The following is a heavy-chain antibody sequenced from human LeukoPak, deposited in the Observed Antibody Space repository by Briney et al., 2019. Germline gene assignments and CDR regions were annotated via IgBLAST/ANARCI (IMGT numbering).Heavy chain of an antibody. D-gene: IGHD4-17*01. J-gene: IGHJ4*02. V-gene: IGHV3-23*01. Sequence: PVGSLRLSCAASGFTFSNDARIWVRQGPGKGLEWVAAISYNGGATFHADSVRGRFTISRDNSKNTLYLQMNSLRAEDTAVYYCAQLRSSHTDYWGQGTLVTVSS. CDR2: ISYNGGAT. CDR3: AQLRSSHTDY. CDR1: GFTFSNDA.